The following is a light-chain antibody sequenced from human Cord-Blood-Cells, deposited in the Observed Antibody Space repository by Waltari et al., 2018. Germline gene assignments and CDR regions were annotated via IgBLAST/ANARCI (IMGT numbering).Light chain of an antibody. J-gene: IGLJ3*02. CDR1: SSDVGGKNY. V-gene: IGLV2-8*01. Sequence: QSALTQPPSASGSPGQSVTISCTGTSSDVGGKNYVSWYQQHPGKAPKLMIYEVSKRPSGVPDRFSGSKSGNTASLTVSGLQAEDEADYYCSSYAGSNWVFGGGTKLTVL. CDR2: EVS. CDR3: SSYAGSNWV.